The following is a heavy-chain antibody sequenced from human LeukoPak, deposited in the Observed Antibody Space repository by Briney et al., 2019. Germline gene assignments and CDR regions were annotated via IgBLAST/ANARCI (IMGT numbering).Heavy chain of an antibody. D-gene: IGHD6-13*01. CDR1: GGSFSGYY. CDR3: ARYSAAAASYFDY. J-gene: IGHJ4*02. Sequence: PSGTLSLTCVVYGGSFSGYYWSWIRQPPGKGLEWIGQISHSGDTNYNPSLKSLVTISVDTSKNQFSLKLSSVTAADTAVYYCARYSAAAASYFDYWGQGTLVTVSS. V-gene: IGHV4-34*01. CDR2: ISHSGDT.